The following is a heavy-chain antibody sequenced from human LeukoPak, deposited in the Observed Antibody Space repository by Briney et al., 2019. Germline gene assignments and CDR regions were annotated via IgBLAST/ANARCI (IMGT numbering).Heavy chain of an antibody. Sequence: GGSLRLSCAASGFTFSSYSMNWVRQAPGKGLEWVSSISSSSSYIYYADSVKGRFTISRDNAKNSLYLQMNSLRAEDTAVYYCAKLTGVYLDYWGQGTLVTVSS. CDR1: GFTFSSYS. D-gene: IGHD7-27*01. J-gene: IGHJ4*02. CDR3: AKLTGVYLDY. V-gene: IGHV3-21*01. CDR2: ISSSSSYI.